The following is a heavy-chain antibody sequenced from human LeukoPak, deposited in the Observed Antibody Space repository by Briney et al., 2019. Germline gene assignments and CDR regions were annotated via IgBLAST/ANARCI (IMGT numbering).Heavy chain of an antibody. D-gene: IGHD3-22*01. CDR3: ARATYYYDSSGRTDAFDI. Sequence: PSETLSLTCTVSGGSISSYYWSWIRQPAGKGLEWIGRIYTSGSTNYNPSLKSRVTISVDTSKNQFSLKLSSVTAADTAVYYCARATYYYDSSGRTDAFDIWGQGTMVTVSS. V-gene: IGHV4-4*07. J-gene: IGHJ3*02. CDR1: GGSISSYY. CDR2: IYTSGST.